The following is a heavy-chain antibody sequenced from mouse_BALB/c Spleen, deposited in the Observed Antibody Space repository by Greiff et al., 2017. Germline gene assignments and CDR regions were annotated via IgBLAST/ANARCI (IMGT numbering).Heavy chain of an antibody. J-gene: IGHJ3*01. CDR2: IRNKANGYTT. CDR3: ARDIEYYGSSSAWFAY. CDR1: GFTFTDYY. Sequence: EVMLVESGGGLVQPGGSLRLSCATSGFTFTDYYMSWVRQPPGKALEWLGFIRNKANGYTTEYSASVKGRFTISRDNSQSILYLQMNTLRAEDRATYYCARDIEYYGSSSAWFAYWGQGTLVTVSA. V-gene: IGHV7-3*02. D-gene: IGHD1-1*01.